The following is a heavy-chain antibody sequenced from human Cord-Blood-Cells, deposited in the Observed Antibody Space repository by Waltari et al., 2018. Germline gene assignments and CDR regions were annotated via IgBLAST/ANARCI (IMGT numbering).Heavy chain of an antibody. J-gene: IGHJ6*02. D-gene: IGHD3-3*01. CDR2: IYHSGST. V-gene: IGHV4-38-2*02. Sequence: QVQLQESGPGLVKPSETLSLTCAVSGYSISSGYYWGWIRQPPGKGLEWIGSIYHSGSTYYNPSLKSRVTISVDTSKNQFSLKLSSVTAADTAVYYCARDRLYYDFWSGWGPLDVWGQGTTVTVSS. CDR3: ARDRLYYDFWSGWGPLDV. CDR1: GYSISSGYY.